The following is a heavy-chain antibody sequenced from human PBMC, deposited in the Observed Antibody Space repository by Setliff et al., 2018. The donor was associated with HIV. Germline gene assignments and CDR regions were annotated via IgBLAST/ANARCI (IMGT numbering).Heavy chain of an antibody. CDR1: VGSVSSGNHY. V-gene: IGHV4-39*07. D-gene: IGHD3-9*01. CDR3: ARDQPQDYDSLTGYYTGRYFDY. J-gene: IGHJ4*02. Sequence: SETLSLTCTVSVGSVSSGNHYWSWIRQPPGKGLEWIGSIYHSGRTYYNPSLKSRVTISVDTSKNQFSLKLTSVTAADTAVYYCARDQPQDYDSLTGYYTGRYFDYWGRGTLVTVSS. CDR2: IYHSGRT.